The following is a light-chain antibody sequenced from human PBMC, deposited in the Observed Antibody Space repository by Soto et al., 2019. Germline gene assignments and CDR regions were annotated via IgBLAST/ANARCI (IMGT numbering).Light chain of an antibody. CDR3: SSYTNSDTWV. CDR1: SSDIGGYNY. J-gene: IGLJ3*02. Sequence: QSALTQPASVSGSPGQSITISCTGSSSDIGGYNYVSWYQQYPGKAPKLMIYEVSNRPSGISNRFSASKSGNTASLTISGLQAEDETDYYCSSYTNSDTWVFGGGTKRTVL. CDR2: EVS. V-gene: IGLV2-14*01.